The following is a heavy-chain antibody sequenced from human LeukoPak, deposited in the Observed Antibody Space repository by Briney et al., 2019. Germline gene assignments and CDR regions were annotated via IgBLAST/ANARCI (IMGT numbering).Heavy chain of an antibody. CDR2: IYTSGST. J-gene: IGHJ4*02. CDR1: GGSISSGSYY. Sequence: PSETLSLTCTVSGGSISSGSYYGSWIRQPAGKGLEWIGRIYTSGSTNYNPSLKSRVTISVDTSKNQFSLKLSSMTAADTAVYYCARFSGWVFDYWGQGTLVTVSS. D-gene: IGHD6-19*01. V-gene: IGHV4-61*02. CDR3: ARFSGWVFDY.